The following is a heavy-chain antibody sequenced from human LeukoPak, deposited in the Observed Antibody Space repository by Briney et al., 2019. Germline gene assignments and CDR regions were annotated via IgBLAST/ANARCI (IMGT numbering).Heavy chain of an antibody. CDR2: ISGSGDST. CDR3: AISFNCGGDRWSYFDY. D-gene: IGHD2-21*02. CDR1: GFTFSSYA. Sequence: GGSLRLSCAASGFTFSSYAMSWVRQAPGKGLEWVSGISGSGDSTYYADSVKGRFTISRDNFKNTLYLQMNSLRAEDTALYYCAISFNCGGDRWSYFDYWGQGTLVTVSS. V-gene: IGHV3-23*01. J-gene: IGHJ4*02.